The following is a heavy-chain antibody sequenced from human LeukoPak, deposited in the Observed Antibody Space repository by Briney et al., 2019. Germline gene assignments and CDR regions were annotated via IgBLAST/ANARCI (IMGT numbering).Heavy chain of an antibody. Sequence: ASVKVSCKASGGTFSSYAISWVRQAPGQGLEWTGGIIPIFGTANYAQKFQGRVTITTDESTSTAYMELSSLRSEDTAVYYCARDQLVVRGVIDRYWFDPWGQGTLVTVSS. CDR1: GGTFSSYA. D-gene: IGHD3-10*01. V-gene: IGHV1-69*05. CDR2: IIPIFGTA. CDR3: ARDQLVVRGVIDRYWFDP. J-gene: IGHJ5*02.